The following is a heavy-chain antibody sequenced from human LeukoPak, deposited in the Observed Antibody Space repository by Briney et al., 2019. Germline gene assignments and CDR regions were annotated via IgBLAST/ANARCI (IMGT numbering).Heavy chain of an antibody. CDR1: GFTFSSYS. V-gene: IGHV3-48*01. J-gene: IGHJ4*02. CDR3: AREEYYDFWSGSPIDY. CDR2: ISSSSSTI. D-gene: IGHD3-3*01. Sequence: GGSLRRSCAASGFTFSSYSMNWVRQAPGKGLEWVSYISSSSSTIYYADSVKGRFTISRDNAKNSLYLQMNSLRAEDTAVYYCAREEYYDFWSGSPIDYWGQGTLVTVSS.